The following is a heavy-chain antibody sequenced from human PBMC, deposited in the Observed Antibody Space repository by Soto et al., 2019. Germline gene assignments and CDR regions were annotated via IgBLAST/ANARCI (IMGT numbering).Heavy chain of an antibody. D-gene: IGHD6-19*01. Sequence: QVQLQESGPGLVKPSETLSLTCTVSGGSISSYYWSWIRQPPGKGLEWIGYIYYSGSTNYNPSLKSRVTISVDTSKNQFSLKLSSGTAADTAVYYCARSASGWYHPFDDWGQGTLVTVSS. V-gene: IGHV4-59*08. CDR2: IYYSGST. J-gene: IGHJ4*02. CDR1: GGSISSYY. CDR3: ARSASGWYHPFDD.